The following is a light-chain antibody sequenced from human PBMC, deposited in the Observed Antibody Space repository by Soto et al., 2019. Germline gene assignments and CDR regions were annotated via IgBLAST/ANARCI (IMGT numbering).Light chain of an antibody. CDR3: SSFTSSITNV. Sequence: QSVLTQPASVSGSPGQSITISCTGTSSDVGGYNSVSWYQQHPGKAPKLILYDVTDRPSGVSYRFSGSKSGNTASLTISGLQAADEADYFCSSFTSSITNVFGSGTKVPAL. CDR2: DVT. J-gene: IGLJ1*01. CDR1: SSDVGGYNS. V-gene: IGLV2-14*01.